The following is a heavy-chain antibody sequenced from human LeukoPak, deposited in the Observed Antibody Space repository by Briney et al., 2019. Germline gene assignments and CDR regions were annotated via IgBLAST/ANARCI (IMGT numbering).Heavy chain of an antibody. Sequence: LPGGSLRLSCAASGFTFSSYGMHWVRQAPGKGLEWAAVIWYDGSNKYYADSVKGRFTISRDNSKNTLYLQMNSLRAEDTAVYYCARDFRGGARAFDYWGQGTLVTVSS. D-gene: IGHD3-16*01. CDR2: IWYDGSNK. CDR1: GFTFSSYG. V-gene: IGHV3-33*01. CDR3: ARDFRGGARAFDY. J-gene: IGHJ4*02.